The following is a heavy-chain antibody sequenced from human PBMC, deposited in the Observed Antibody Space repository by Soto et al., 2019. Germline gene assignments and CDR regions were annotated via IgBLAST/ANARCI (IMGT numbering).Heavy chain of an antibody. J-gene: IGHJ6*02. CDR3: ARSMYSTSAQLYYGLDV. V-gene: IGHV4-38-2*01. D-gene: IGHD6-6*01. CDR2: MYHSGIT. Sequence: SETLSRTCAVSGYSIRSGYFWGWIRQPPGKGLEWIGSMYHSGITYYNLSLKSRVTISVDTSKNQLSLKLSSATAADTAVYSCARSMYSTSAQLYYGLDVWGQGTTVTVSS. CDR1: GYSIRSGYF.